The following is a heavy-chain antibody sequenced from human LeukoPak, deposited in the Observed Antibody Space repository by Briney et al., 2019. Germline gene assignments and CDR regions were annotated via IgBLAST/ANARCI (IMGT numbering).Heavy chain of an antibody. J-gene: IGHJ4*02. CDR2: IYPGDSDT. Sequence: GESLKISCKGSGYSFTSYWIGWVRQMPGKGLEWMGIIYPGDSDTRYSPSFQGQVTISADKSISTAYLQWSSLKASDTAMYYCASFPYYGSGSYPLSPFDYWGQGTLVTVSS. CDR3: ASFPYYGSGSYPLSPFDY. CDR1: GYSFTSYW. D-gene: IGHD3-10*01. V-gene: IGHV5-51*01.